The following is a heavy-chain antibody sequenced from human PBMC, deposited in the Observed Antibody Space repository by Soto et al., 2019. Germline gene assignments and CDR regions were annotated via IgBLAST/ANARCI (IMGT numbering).Heavy chain of an antibody. Sequence: EVQLLESGGALVQPGGSLRLSCEASGFTYVKYAMSWVRQAPGKGLEWVSGIRGDACRTFYADSVKGRFTISRDNSKNMVYLQMNSLRVEDTAVYYCVKNTVVVINGGDFDYGGHGTLVTVSS. V-gene: IGHV3-23*01. CDR1: GFTYVKYA. D-gene: IGHD3-22*01. CDR3: VKNTVVVINGGDFDY. J-gene: IGHJ4*01. CDR2: IRGDACRT.